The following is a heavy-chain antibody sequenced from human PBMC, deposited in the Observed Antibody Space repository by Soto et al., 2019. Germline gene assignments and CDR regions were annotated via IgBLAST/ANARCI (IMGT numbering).Heavy chain of an antibody. V-gene: IGHV1-8*02. D-gene: IGHD6-13*01. CDR2: MNPNTGNT. Sequence: ASVKVSCKAYGYTFVDYDFNWVRQGAGQGLEWLGWMNPNTGNTAIAQKFQGRLTLTRDTSTHTAYMVLTSLASDDSAVYYCARGLSSYSDHCAQGTLVTVSS. CDR1: GYTFVDYD. CDR3: ARGLSSYSDH. J-gene: IGHJ4*02.